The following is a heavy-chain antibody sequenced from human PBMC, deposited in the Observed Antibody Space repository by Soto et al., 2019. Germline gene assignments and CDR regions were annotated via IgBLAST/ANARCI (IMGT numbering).Heavy chain of an antibody. V-gene: IGHV4-59*01. J-gene: IGHJ6*02. CDR3: ARDGAAGSTKGPWYYGMDV. CDR1: GGSISRYY. CDR2: IYYSGST. Sequence: PSETLSPTCTVSGGSISRYYWSWIRQPPGKGLEWIGYIYYSGSTNYNPSLKSRVTISVDTSKNQFSLKLSSVTAADTAVYYCARDGAAGSTKGPWYYGMDVWGQGTTVTVSS. D-gene: IGHD2-8*01.